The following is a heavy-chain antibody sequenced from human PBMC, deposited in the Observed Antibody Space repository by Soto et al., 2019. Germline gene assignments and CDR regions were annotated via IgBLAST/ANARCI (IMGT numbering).Heavy chain of an antibody. CDR3: VRGGLPDYFDY. Sequence: QVQLVESGGGVVQPGRSLRLSCAASRFTFSIYGMHWVRQAPGKGLEWVAVIWYDGSNKYYADSVKGRFTISRDNSKNTLYLQMNSLRADDTAVYYFVRGGLPDYFDYWGQGTLVTVSS. CDR2: IWYDGSNK. V-gene: IGHV3-33*01. CDR1: RFTFSIYG. D-gene: IGHD2-21*02. J-gene: IGHJ4*02.